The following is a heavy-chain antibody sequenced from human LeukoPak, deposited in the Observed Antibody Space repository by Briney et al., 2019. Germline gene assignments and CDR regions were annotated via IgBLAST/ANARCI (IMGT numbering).Heavy chain of an antibody. D-gene: IGHD1-26*01. V-gene: IGHV3-7*03. Sequence: GGSLRLSCVASGFTFGKYWMSWVRQAPGKGLEWVANIKLDGSEKNYVDSVKGRFTISRDNTKNSLYLQMNSLRVEDTAVYYCARGGRPRGGSYNPYYYYGMDVWGQGTTVTVSS. CDR3: ARGGRPRGGSYNPYYYYGMDV. J-gene: IGHJ6*02. CDR2: IKLDGSEK. CDR1: GFTFGKYW.